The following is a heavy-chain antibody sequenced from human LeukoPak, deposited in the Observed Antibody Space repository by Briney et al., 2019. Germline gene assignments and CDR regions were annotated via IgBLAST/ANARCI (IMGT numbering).Heavy chain of an antibody. Sequence: KPSETLSLTCAVSDYSISSGYYWAWIRQPPGKGLEWIASIYHTGGPYYNPSLKSRATLSVDTSKNQFSLKLSSVTAADTAVYYCARPRRRGYCSGGSCPMDVWGKGTTVTVSS. CDR1: DYSISSGYY. V-gene: IGHV4-38-2*01. CDR2: IYHTGGP. D-gene: IGHD2-15*01. J-gene: IGHJ6*03. CDR3: ARPRRRGYCSGGSCPMDV.